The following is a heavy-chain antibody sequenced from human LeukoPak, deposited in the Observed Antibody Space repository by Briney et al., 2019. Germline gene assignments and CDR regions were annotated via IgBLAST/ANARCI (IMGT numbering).Heavy chain of an antibody. Sequence: SETLSLTCTVSGGSIISNNHYWGWIRQPPGKGLEWIGNMYYSGTTYYNPSLKSRVTISVDTSKNQFSLKLGSVTAADTAVYYCASQGTWPYYLDSWGQGTLVTVSS. CDR3: ASQGTWPYYLDS. CDR2: MYYSGTT. V-gene: IGHV4-39*01. J-gene: IGHJ4*02. CDR1: GGSIISNNHY.